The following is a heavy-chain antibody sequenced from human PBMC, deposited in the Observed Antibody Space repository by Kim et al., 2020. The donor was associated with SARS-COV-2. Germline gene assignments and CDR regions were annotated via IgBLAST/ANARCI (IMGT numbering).Heavy chain of an antibody. CDR2: IRSVGST. J-gene: IGHJ2*01. CDR3: VFLPTYLNLFTGNYLSL. V-gene: IGHV3-23*01. Sequence: GGSLRLSCAASGFTFSSYTMSWVRQAPGKGLEWVSSIRSVGSTFYADSVRGRFTISRDNSKNTRPLQMTTLSAEDTAKHYCVFLPTYLNLFTGNYLSLWG. D-gene: IGHD3-9*01. CDR1: GFTFSSYT.